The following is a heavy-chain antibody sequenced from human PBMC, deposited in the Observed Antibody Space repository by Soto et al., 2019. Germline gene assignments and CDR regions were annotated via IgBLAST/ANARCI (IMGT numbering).Heavy chain of an antibody. J-gene: IGHJ4*02. CDR2: ISYDGSDK. Sequence: HPGGSRRLSCAASGFTFNTYVMHWVRQAPGKGLEWVAVISYDGSDKFYADSVKGRFTISRDNSKNALYLQMSSLRPEDTAIYYCAKSPNFYCSSPNCYKYYFDYWGQGSLVTVSS. D-gene: IGHD2-2*02. CDR3: AKSPNFYCSSPNCYKYYFDY. CDR1: GFTFNTYV. V-gene: IGHV3-30*18.